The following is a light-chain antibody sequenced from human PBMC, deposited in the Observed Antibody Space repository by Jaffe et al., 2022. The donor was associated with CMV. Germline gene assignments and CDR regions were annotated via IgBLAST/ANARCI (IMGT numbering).Light chain of an antibody. CDR3: QQRSNWPS. J-gene: IGKJ2*01. V-gene: IGKV3-11*01. CDR1: QSVDYY. Sequence: EIVLTQSPATLSLSPGQRVTLSCRASQSVDYYLAWYQQKPGQAPRLLIYDGSNRATGIPARFSGSGSGTDFTLTISSLEPEDFAVYYCQQRSNWPSFGQGTKLEI. CDR2: DGS.